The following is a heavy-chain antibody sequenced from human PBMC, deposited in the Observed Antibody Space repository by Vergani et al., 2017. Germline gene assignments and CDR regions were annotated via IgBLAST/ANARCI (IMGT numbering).Heavy chain of an antibody. CDR2: INAGNGNT. CDR1: GYTFTSYA. CDR3: ARGASEWELLSAFDY. Sequence: QVQLVQSGAEVKKPGASVKVSCKASGYTFTSYAMHWVRQAPGQRLEWMGWINAGNGNTKYSQKFQGRVTITRDTSASTAYMELSSLRSEDTAVYYCARGASEWELLSAFDYWGQGTLVTVSS. D-gene: IGHD1-26*01. J-gene: IGHJ4*02. V-gene: IGHV1-3*01.